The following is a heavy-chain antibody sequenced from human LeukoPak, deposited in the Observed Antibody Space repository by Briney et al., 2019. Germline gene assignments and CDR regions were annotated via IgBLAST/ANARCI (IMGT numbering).Heavy chain of an antibody. CDR2: IIPIFGTA. V-gene: IGHV1-69*13. CDR1: GGTFSSYA. CDR3: ARWLSNRRYFDY. D-gene: IGHD3-22*01. J-gene: IGHJ4*02. Sequence: SVKVSCKASGGTFSSYAISWVRQAPGQGLEWMGGIIPIFGTANYAQKFQGRVTITADESTSTAYMELSSLRSEDTAVYYCARWLSNRRYFDYWGQGTLVTVSS.